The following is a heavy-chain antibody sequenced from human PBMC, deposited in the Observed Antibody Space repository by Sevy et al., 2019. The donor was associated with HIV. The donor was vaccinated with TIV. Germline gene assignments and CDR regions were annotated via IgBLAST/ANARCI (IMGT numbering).Heavy chain of an antibody. Sequence: GGSLRLSCAASGFTFSNAWMSWVRQAPGKGLEWVGRIKSKTDGGTRDFAAPVKGRFSISRDDSKNTVYLQMDSLKDEDTGLYFCACGIGTSDFDQWGQGTLVTVSS. V-gene: IGHV3-15*01. D-gene: IGHD1-1*01. CDR1: GFTFSNAW. CDR2: IKSKTDGGTR. J-gene: IGHJ4*02. CDR3: ACGIGTSDFDQ.